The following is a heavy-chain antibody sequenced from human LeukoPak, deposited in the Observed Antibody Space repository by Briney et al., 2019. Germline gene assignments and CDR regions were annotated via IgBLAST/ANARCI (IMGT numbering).Heavy chain of an antibody. CDR2: IKQDGSEK. CDR3: ATVKMRQTWIQLWSRYYFDY. V-gene: IGHV3-7*01. CDR1: GFTFSSYW. J-gene: IGHJ4*02. D-gene: IGHD5-18*01. Sequence: PGGSLRLSCAASGFTFSSYWMSWVRQAPGKGLEWVANIKQDGSEKYYVDSVKGRFTISRDNAKNSLYLQMNSLRAEDTAVYYCATVKMRQTWIQLWSRYYFDYWGQGTLVTVSS.